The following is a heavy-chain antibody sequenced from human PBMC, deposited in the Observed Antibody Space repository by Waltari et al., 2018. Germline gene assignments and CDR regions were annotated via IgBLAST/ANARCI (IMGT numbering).Heavy chain of an antibody. CDR1: GGSIIPYY. D-gene: IGHD2-8*02. J-gene: IGHJ6*02. Sequence: QVQLQESGPGLAKPSETLSFSCTVSGGSIIPYYWSWIRPPPGKGLEWIGYVIHTGSTSYNPSLKSRVTISLDVSRNQFSLHLSSVTAADTAVYYCARHLERYWYYGMDVWGQGATVTVSS. V-gene: IGHV4-59*08. CDR3: ARHLERYWYYGMDV. CDR2: VIHTGST.